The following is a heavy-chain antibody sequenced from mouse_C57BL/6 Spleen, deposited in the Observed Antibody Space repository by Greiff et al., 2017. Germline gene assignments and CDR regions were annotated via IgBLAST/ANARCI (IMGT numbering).Heavy chain of an antibody. CDR1: GYAFSSYW. J-gene: IGHJ2*01. D-gene: IGHD2-4*01. CDR2: IYPGDGDT. Sequence: QVQLQQSGAELVQPGASVTISCKASGYAFSSYWVNWVKQKPGKGLEWIGQIYPGDGDTNYNGKFTGMATLTEDKSSSTAYMQLSSLTSEDSAVYFCAVYYDYPNGFDDWGQGTTLTVSS. CDR3: AVYYDYPNGFDD. V-gene: IGHV1-80*01.